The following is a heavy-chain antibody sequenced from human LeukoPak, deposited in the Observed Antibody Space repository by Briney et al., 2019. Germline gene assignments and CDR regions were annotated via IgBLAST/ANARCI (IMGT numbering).Heavy chain of an antibody. Sequence: GGSLRLSCAASGFTFSSYAMHWVRQAPGKGLEWVAVISYDGSNKYYADSVKGRFTISRDNSKNTLYLQMNSLRAEDTAVYYCAKDLAAPGIRYFDWLFPPAFDIWGQGTMVTVSS. CDR2: ISYDGSNK. V-gene: IGHV3-30-3*01. J-gene: IGHJ3*02. CDR1: GFTFSSYA. D-gene: IGHD3-9*01. CDR3: AKDLAAPGIRYFDWLFPPAFDI.